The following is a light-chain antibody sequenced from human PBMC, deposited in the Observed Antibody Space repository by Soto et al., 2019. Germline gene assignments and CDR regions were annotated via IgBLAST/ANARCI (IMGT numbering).Light chain of an antibody. J-gene: IGLJ1*01. CDR1: SSNIGINT. Sequence: QSALTQPPSASETPGQRVTISCTGSSSNIGINTVDWFQQLPGTAPKLLIYNNNQWPSGVPDRFSGSKSGTSASLAISGLQSEDESDYYCAAWDDSLNGYVFGTGTKVTVL. V-gene: IGLV1-44*01. CDR3: AAWDDSLNGYV. CDR2: NNN.